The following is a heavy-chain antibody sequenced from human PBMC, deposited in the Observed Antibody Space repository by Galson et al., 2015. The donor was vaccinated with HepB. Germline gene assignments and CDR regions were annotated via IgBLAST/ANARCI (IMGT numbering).Heavy chain of an antibody. D-gene: IGHD6-19*01. CDR2: ISSTFEI. CDR1: GFTFSAYA. J-gene: IGHJ3*02. Sequence: SLRLSCAASGFTFSAYAVNWVRQAPGRGLEWVSYISSTFEIQYADSVKGRFTISRDNAKNSLYLQMNSLRDEDTAVYYCARDDQWAFDIWGQGTMVTVSS. CDR3: ARDDQWAFDI. V-gene: IGHV3-69-1*01.